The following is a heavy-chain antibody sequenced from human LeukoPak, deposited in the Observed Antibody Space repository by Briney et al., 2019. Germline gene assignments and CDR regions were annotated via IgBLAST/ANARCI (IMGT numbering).Heavy chain of an antibody. CDR1: GGSISSSSYY. J-gene: IGHJ4*02. CDR3: ARDRYYYDSSARYFDY. V-gene: IGHV4-61*02. CDR2: IHTSGST. D-gene: IGHD3-22*01. Sequence: SETLSLTCTVSGGSISSSSYYWSWIRQPAGKGLEWIGRIHTSGSTNYSPSLKSRVTMSVDTSKNQFSLKLSSVTAADTAVYYCARDRYYYDSSARYFDYWGQGTLVTVSS.